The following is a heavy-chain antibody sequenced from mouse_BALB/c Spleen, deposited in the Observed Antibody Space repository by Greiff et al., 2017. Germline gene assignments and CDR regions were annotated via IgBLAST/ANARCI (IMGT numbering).Heavy chain of an antibody. J-gene: IGHJ2*01. CDR3: ARDYGSPLFDY. Sequence: VQRVESGAELVRPGSSVKISSKASGYAFSSYWMNWVKQRPGQGLEWIGQIYPGDGDTNYNGKFKGKATLTADKSSSTAYMQLSSLTSEDSAVYFCARDYGSPLFDYWGQGTTLTVSS. V-gene: IGHV1-80*01. CDR1: GYAFSSYW. CDR2: IYPGDGDT. D-gene: IGHD1-1*01.